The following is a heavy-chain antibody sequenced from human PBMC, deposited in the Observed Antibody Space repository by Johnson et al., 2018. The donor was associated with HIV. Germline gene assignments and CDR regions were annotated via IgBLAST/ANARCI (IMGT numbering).Heavy chain of an antibody. J-gene: IGHJ3*02. CDR3: ARDGGEWLLSTAFDI. V-gene: IGHV3-30*14. Sequence: QVQLVESGGGVVQPGRSLRLSCAASGFTFSSYAMHWVRLAPGKGLEWVAVILYDGSDKYYADSVQGRFTISRDNSKNTLYLQMNSLRAEDTAVYYCARDGGEWLLSTAFDIWGQGTMVTVSS. CDR2: ILYDGSDK. CDR1: GFTFSSYA. D-gene: IGHD3-3*01.